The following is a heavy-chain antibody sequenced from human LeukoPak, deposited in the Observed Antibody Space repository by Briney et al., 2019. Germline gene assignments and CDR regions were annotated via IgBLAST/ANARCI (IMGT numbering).Heavy chain of an antibody. V-gene: IGHV3-30*02. J-gene: IGHJ4*02. CDR1: GMTFDRHG. D-gene: IGHD3-3*01. CDR2: IKYDGSRT. Sequence: GGSLRLSCVGSGMTFDRHGMHWVRQPPGKGLEGLAFIKYDGSRTDYEDSVQGRFTVSRDNSKNTLHLEMNSLRAADTAIYYCVKDTIFTVDPFDYWGQGPLVPVSS. CDR3: VKDTIFTVDPFDY.